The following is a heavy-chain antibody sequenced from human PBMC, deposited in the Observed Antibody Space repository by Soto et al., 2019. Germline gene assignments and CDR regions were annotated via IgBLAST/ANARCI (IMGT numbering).Heavy chain of an antibody. J-gene: IGHJ6*02. CDR2: ISAYNGNT. V-gene: IGHV1-18*01. Sequence: ASVKVSCKASGYTFTSYGISWVRQAPGQGLEWMGWISAYNGNTNYAQKLQGRVTMTTDTSTSTAYMELRSLRSDDTAVYYCARVQMYSGYYLYYYYGMDVWGQGSTVTVSS. D-gene: IGHD5-12*01. CDR1: GYTFTSYG. CDR3: ARVQMYSGYYLYYYYGMDV.